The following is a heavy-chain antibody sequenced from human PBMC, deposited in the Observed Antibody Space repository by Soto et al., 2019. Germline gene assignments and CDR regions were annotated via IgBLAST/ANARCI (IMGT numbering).Heavy chain of an antibody. CDR1: GASVRDYN. CDR2: IHHTGSN. J-gene: IGHJ3*02. CDR3: AKWGYPAMQAFDI. D-gene: IGHD3-16*02. V-gene: IGHV4-59*02. Sequence: KPSETLSLTCTVSGASVRDYNWNWIRQPPGRGLEWIGFIHHTGSNTYSPSLRSRVTMSVDTSRNQFSLMMTSVTAADTAVYYCAKWGYPAMQAFDIWGQGTMVTVSS.